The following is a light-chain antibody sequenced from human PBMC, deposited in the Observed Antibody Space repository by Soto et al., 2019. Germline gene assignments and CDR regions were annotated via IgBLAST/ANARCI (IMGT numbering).Light chain of an antibody. V-gene: IGKV3-11*01. CDR1: QSVSSY. CDR2: DAS. Sequence: EIVMTQSPATRSLSTGERATLSCRASQSVSSYLAWYQQKPGQAPRLLIYDASTRATGIPARFSGSGSGTEFTLTISSLEPEDAAVYYCQQGSNWPPITFGQGTRLEIK. CDR3: QQGSNWPPIT. J-gene: IGKJ5*01.